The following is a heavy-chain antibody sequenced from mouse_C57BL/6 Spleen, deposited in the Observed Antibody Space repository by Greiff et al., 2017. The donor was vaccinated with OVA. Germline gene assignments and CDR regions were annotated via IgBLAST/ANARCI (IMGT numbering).Heavy chain of an antibody. V-gene: IGHV1-61*01. CDR2: IYPSDSET. CDR1: VYTFTSYW. J-gene: IGHJ4*01. CDR3: ARRGDYHAMDY. Sequence: QVQLQQPGAELVRPGSSVKLSCKASVYTFTSYWMDWVKQRPGQGLEWIGNIYPSDSETHYNQKFKDKATLTVDKSSSTAYMQLSSLTSEDSAVYYCARRGDYHAMDYWGQGTSVTVSS.